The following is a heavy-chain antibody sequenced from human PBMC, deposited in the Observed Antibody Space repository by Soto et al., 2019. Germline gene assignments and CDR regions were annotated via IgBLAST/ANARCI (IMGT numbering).Heavy chain of an antibody. CDR1: GGIFNRYS. V-gene: IGHV1-69*02. D-gene: IGHD2-2*01. CDR3: ATFYGGDCTTTTCYGDFDY. J-gene: IGHJ4*02. CDR2: IIPLFGIT. Sequence: QVQLVQSGAEVKKPGSSVKVSCKASGGIFNRYSVSWVRQAPGQGLEWMGRIIPLFGITNYAQKFQGRVMITADKATNTAYREVHGLRSEDTALYYCATFYGGDCTTTTCYGDFDYWGQGTLVTVTS.